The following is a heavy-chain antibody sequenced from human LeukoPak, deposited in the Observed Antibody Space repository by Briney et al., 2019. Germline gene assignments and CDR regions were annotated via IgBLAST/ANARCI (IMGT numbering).Heavy chain of an antibody. CDR2: INPNSGVA. CDR1: GYTLTDHY. D-gene: IGHD6-13*01. J-gene: IGHJ4*02. Sequence: ASVKVSCKASGYTLTDHYIHWVRQAPGQGLEWMGRINPNSGVANHAQKFQGRVTMTRDTSISTAYMELSSLTSDDTAVYYCARGAAVGQTRDYWGQGTLVTVSS. CDR3: ARGAAVGQTRDY. V-gene: IGHV1-2*06.